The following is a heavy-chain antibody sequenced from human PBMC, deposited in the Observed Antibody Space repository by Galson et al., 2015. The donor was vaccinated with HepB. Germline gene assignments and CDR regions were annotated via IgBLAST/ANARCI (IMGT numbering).Heavy chain of an antibody. V-gene: IGHV3-30*04. CDR2: ISNDGNNK. D-gene: IGHD3-10*01. CDR1: GITFNTYS. Sequence: SLRLSCAAPGITFNTYSMHWVRQAPGKGLEWVTIISNDGNNKYSADSVKGRFIVSRDNSRNTLSLQMNSLRAEDTAMYYCARDPKSVWFGDHREPFDYWGRGTLVAVSS. CDR3: ARDPKSVWFGDHREPFDY. J-gene: IGHJ4*02.